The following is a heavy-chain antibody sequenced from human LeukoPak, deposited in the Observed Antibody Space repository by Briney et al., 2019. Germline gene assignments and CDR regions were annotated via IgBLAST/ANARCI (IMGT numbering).Heavy chain of an antibody. D-gene: IGHD1-26*01. CDR3: ARVGGSYWVDYYYGMDV. V-gene: IGHV4-39*07. CDR2: IYYSGST. CDR1: GGSISSSSYY. Sequence: SSETLSLTCTVSGGSISSSSYYWGWIRQPPGKGLEWIGSIYYSGSTYYNPSLKSRVTISVDTSKNQFSLKLSSVTAADTAVYYCARVGGSYWVDYYYGMDVWGQGTTVTVSS. J-gene: IGHJ6*02.